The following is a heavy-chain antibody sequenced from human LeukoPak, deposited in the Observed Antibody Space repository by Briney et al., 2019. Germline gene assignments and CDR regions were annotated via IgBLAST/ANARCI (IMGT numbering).Heavy chain of an antibody. CDR1: GGSISSSNW. V-gene: IGHV4-4*02. CDR3: ARDRGAVAGTGYFDY. J-gene: IGHJ4*02. Sequence: SETLSLTCAVSGGSISSSNWWSWVRQPPGKGLEWIGSIYYSGSTYYNPSLKSRVTISVDMSKNQFSLKLSSVTAADTAVYYCARDRGAVAGTGYFDYWGQGTLVTVSS. CDR2: IYYSGST. D-gene: IGHD6-19*01.